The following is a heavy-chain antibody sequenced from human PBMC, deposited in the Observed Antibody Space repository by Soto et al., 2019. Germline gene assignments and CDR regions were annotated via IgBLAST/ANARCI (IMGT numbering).Heavy chain of an antibody. CDR1: GFSLSTSGVG. Sequence: QITLKESGPTLVKPTQTLTLTCTFSGFSLSTSGVGVGWIRQPPGKALEWLALIYWDDDKRYSPSLKSRLTITKDTSKNQVVLTMTNMDPVDTATYSCAHLPTAIVGATYHYYYGMDVWGQGTTVTVSS. CDR3: AHLPTAIVGATYHYYYGMDV. V-gene: IGHV2-5*02. D-gene: IGHD1-26*01. CDR2: IYWDDDK. J-gene: IGHJ6*02.